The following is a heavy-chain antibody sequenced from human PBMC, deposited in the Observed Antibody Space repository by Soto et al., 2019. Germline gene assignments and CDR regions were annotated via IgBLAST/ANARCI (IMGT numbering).Heavy chain of an antibody. J-gene: IGHJ4*02. CDR1: GGSISSGDYY. V-gene: IGHV4-30-4*01. CDR2: IYYSGST. D-gene: IGHD3-16*01. Sequence: PSETLSLTCTVSGGSISSGDYYWSWIRQPPGKGLEWIGYIYYSGSTYYNPSLKSRVTISVDTSKNQFSLKLSSVTAADTAVYYCARVGVMITFGGVMPTYYFDYWGQGTLVTVSS. CDR3: ARVGVMITFGGVMPTYYFDY.